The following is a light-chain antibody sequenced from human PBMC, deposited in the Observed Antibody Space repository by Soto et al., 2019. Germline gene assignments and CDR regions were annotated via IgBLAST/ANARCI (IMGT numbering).Light chain of an antibody. CDR3: QQSYSTPVT. V-gene: IGKV1-39*01. Sequence: DIRMTQSPSSLSATVADRVTITCRASQSISSYLNWYQQKPGKDPKLLIYAASGLQSGVPSRFSGSGSGTDITLTISSLQPEDFATYYCQQSYSTPVTFGPGTKVDIK. CDR1: QSISSY. CDR2: AAS. J-gene: IGKJ3*01.